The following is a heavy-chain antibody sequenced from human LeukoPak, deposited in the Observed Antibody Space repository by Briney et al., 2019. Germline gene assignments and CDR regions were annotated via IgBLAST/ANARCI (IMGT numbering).Heavy chain of an antibody. D-gene: IGHD6-6*01. Sequence: AASVKVSCKASGYTFTGYYFHWVRQAPGQGLEWMGWINPNSGGSNYAQKFRSRVTMTRDTSISTAYMELSRLRSEDTAVYYCAAYSSSPGSDYWGQGTLVTVSS. CDR3: AAYSSSPGSDY. CDR2: INPNSGGS. CDR1: GYTFTGYY. V-gene: IGHV1-2*02. J-gene: IGHJ4*02.